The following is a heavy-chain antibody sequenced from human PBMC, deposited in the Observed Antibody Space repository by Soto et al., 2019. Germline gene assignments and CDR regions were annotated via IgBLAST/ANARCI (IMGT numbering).Heavy chain of an antibody. CDR1: GFTFSSYW. J-gene: IGHJ4*02. V-gene: IGHV3-7*05. CDR2: IKQDGSEK. D-gene: IGHD3-22*01. Sequence: EVQLVESGGGLVQPGGSLRLSCAASGFTFSSYWMSWVRQAPGKGLEWVANIKQDGSEKYYVDSVKGRFTISRDNTKNSLYLQMNSLRAEDTGVYYCGRHYDSSGYWFDYWGQGTLVTVSS. CDR3: GRHYDSSGYWFDY.